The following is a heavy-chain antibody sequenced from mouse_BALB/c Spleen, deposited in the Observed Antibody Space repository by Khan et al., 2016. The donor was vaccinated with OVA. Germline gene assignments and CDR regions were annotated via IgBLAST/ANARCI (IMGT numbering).Heavy chain of an antibody. CDR3: ARSGSGSFRF. CDR1: GYTFTDFY. D-gene: IGHD2-2*01. CDR2: IYPGSANT. J-gene: IGHJ3*01. Sequence: QVQLQQSGAELARPGASVKLSCKTSGYTFTDFYINWVKQRTGQGLEWIGDIYPGSANTYYNEKFKGKATLTVDTSSSTAYMHLSSLTSEDSAVYCGARSGSGSFRFWGQGTLVTVAA. V-gene: IGHV1-77*01.